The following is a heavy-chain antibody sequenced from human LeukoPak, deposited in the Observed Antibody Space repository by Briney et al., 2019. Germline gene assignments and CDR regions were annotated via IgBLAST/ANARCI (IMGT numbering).Heavy chain of an antibody. J-gene: IGHJ4*02. CDR3: ATYYYDSSGYYYIDY. Sequence: ASVKVSCKASGYTFTGYYMHWVRQAPGQGLEWMGWINPNSGGTNYAQKFQGRVTMTRDTSISTAYMELSRLRSDDMAVYYCATYYYDSSGYYYIDYWGQGTLVTVSS. D-gene: IGHD3-22*01. CDR2: INPNSGGT. CDR1: GYTFTGYY. V-gene: IGHV1-2*02.